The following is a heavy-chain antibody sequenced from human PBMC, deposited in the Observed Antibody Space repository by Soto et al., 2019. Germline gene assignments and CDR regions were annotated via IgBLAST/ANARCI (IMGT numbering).Heavy chain of an antibody. CDR2: INHSGSA. V-gene: IGHV4-34*01. Sequence: SETLSLTCAVYGGSFSGYYWSWIRQPPGKGLEWIGEINHSGSANYNPSLKSRVTISVDTSKNQFSLKLSSVTAADTAVYYCARRGYCSSTSCRPFDYWGQGTLV. CDR3: ARRGYCSSTSCRPFDY. J-gene: IGHJ4*02. CDR1: GGSFSGYY. D-gene: IGHD2-2*01.